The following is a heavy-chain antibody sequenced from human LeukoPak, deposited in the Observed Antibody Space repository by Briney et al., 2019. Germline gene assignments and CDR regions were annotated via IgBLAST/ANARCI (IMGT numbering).Heavy chain of an antibody. CDR1: GITFDDHA. D-gene: IGHD1-26*01. V-gene: IGHV3-9*01. CDR3: AKDVGATLSYGMDA. J-gene: IGHJ6*02. Sequence: GGSMRLSCAASGITFDDHAIHWVRQPPGKGLEWVSSISWNSGSIDYADSVKGRFTISRDNVKNSLYLQMNSLKPEDTALYYCAKDVGATLSYGMDAWGQGTTVTVSS. CDR2: ISWNSGSI.